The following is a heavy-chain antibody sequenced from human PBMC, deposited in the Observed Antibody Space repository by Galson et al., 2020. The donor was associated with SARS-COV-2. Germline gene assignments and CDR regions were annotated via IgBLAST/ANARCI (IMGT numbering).Heavy chain of an antibody. D-gene: IGHD2-21*01. J-gene: IGHJ3*02. CDR1: GGSISSAGNS. CDR3: DGVVRTDSFDI. CDR2: IYYTGST. V-gene: IGHV4-30-4*07. Sequence: SETLSLTCAVSGGSISSAGNSWNWIRQSPQRGLEWIGYIYYTGSTYYNPSLKSRVSMSIDTSKNHFSLKLSSVTAADTAVYYCDGVVRTDSFDIWGQGTTVTVSS.